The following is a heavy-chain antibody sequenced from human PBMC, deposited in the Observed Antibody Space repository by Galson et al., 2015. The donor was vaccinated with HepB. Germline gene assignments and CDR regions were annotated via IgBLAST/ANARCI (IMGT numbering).Heavy chain of an antibody. CDR2: INPNSGGT. V-gene: IGHV1-2*06. CDR1: GYTFTGYY. D-gene: IGHD1-26*01. CDR3: ARVCSYTWYYFDY. Sequence: SVKVSCKASGYTFTGYYLHWVRQAPGQGLEWMGRINPNSGGTNYAQKFQGRVTMTRDTSISTAYMELSRLRSDDAAVYYCARVCSYTWYYFDYWGQGTLVTVSS. J-gene: IGHJ4*02.